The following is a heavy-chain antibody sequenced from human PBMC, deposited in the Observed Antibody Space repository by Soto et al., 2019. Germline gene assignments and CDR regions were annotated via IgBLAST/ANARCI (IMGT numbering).Heavy chain of an antibody. CDR2: INAGNGNT. Sequence: QVQLVQSGAEVKKPGASVKVSCKASGYTFTSYAMHWVRQAPGQRLEWMGWINAGNGNTKYSQKFQGRVTITRDTYASTAYMELSSLRSEDTAVYYCAREEIYDFWSGYPSNWFDPWGQGTLVTVSS. CDR1: GYTFTSYA. J-gene: IGHJ5*02. CDR3: AREEIYDFWSGYPSNWFDP. V-gene: IGHV1-3*01. D-gene: IGHD3-3*01.